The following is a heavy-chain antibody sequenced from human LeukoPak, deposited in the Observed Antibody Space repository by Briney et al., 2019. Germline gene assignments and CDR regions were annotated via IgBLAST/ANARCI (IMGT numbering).Heavy chain of an antibody. J-gene: IGHJ4*02. CDR1: GFTFSSYG. Sequence: GGSLRLSCAASGFTFSSYGMSWVRQAPGKGLEWVSAISGSGGSTYYADSVKGRFTISRDNSKNTLYLQMNSLRAEDTAVYYCAKDSGSYYDVLYWGQGTLVTVSS. V-gene: IGHV3-23*01. CDR3: AKDSGSYYDVLY. D-gene: IGHD1-26*01. CDR2: ISGSGGST.